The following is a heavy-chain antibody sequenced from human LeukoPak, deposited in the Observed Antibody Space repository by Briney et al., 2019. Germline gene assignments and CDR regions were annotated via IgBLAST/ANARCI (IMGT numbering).Heavy chain of an antibody. J-gene: IGHJ4*02. D-gene: IGHD1-26*01. CDR2: IYYSGST. CDR1: GVSIRSSSFY. Sequence: SETLSLTCSVSGVSIRSSSFYWGWIRQPPGKGLEWIGSIYYSGSTYYRPSLKSRVTMSVDTSQNQFSLRLSSVTAADTAVYYCARGLRWDLTISGTSTFDYWGQGSLVTVSS. V-gene: IGHV4-39*01. CDR3: ARGLRWDLTISGTSTFDY.